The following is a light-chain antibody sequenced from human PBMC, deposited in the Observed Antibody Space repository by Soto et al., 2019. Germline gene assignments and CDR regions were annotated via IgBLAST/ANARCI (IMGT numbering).Light chain of an antibody. CDR3: QQYGRSLLT. V-gene: IGKV3-20*01. CDR2: GAS. Sequence: EIVLTQSPGTLSLSPGERATLSCRASQSVSSSYLAWYQQKPGQAPRLLIYGASSMATGIPDRFSGSGSGTDFTLTNSRLEPEDFAVYYCQQYGRSLLTFGGGTKVEIK. CDR1: QSVSSSY. J-gene: IGKJ4*01.